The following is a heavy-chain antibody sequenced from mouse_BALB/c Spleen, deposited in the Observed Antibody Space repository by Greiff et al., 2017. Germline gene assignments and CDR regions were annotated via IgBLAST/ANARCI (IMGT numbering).Heavy chain of an antibody. V-gene: IGHV5-9-4*01. CDR1: GFTFSSYA. J-gene: IGHJ3*01. CDR3: ARAHSTMITTGFAY. D-gene: IGHD2-4*01. Sequence: EVQVVESGGGLVKPGGSLKLSCAASGFTFSSYAMSWVRQSPEKRLEWVAEISSGGSYTYYPDTVTGRFTISRDNAKNTLYLEMSSLRSEDTAMYYCARAHSTMITTGFAYWGQGTLVTVSA. CDR2: ISSGGSYT.